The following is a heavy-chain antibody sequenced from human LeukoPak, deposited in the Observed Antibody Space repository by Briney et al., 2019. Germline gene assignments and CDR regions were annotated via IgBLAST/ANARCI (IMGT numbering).Heavy chain of an antibody. J-gene: IGHJ5*02. V-gene: IGHV7-4-1*02. CDR1: GYTFTSYT. D-gene: IGHD3-3*01. Sequence: ASVKVSCKASGYTFTSYTMNRVRQAPGQGLEWVGWINTNTGKSTYAQGFTGRFVFSLDTSVSTTYLQINSLKAEDTAVYYCARGGSEYAFWSVQRSNWFDPWGQGTLITVSS. CDR2: INTNTGKS. CDR3: ARGGSEYAFWSVQRSNWFDP.